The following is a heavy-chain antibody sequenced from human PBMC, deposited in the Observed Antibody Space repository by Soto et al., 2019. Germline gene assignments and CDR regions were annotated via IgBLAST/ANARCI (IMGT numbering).Heavy chain of an antibody. J-gene: IGHJ4*02. CDR3: ASHYYDSSGYYDY. Sequence: PSETLSLTCTVSGDSISSNNNYWSWIRQPPGEGLEWIGFISYSGTTSYSPSLKSRVTISLDTSKSQFSLKLSSVTAADTAVYYCASHYYDSSGYYDYWGQGTLVTVSS. CDR1: GDSISSNNNY. V-gene: IGHV4-30-4*02. D-gene: IGHD3-22*01. CDR2: ISYSGTT.